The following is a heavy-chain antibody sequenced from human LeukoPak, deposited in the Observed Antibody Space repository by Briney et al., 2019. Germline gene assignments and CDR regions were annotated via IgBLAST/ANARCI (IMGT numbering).Heavy chain of an antibody. D-gene: IGHD3-10*01. V-gene: IGHV4-38-2*01. CDR1: GYSISSGYC. Sequence: SETLSLTCAVSGYSISSGYCWGWIRQPPGKGLEWIGSIYHSGSTYYNPSLKSRVTISVDTSKNQFSLKLNSVTAADTAVYYCASGPYGSGSKIDYWGQGTLVTVSS. CDR3: ASGPYGSGSKIDY. CDR2: IYHSGST. J-gene: IGHJ4*02.